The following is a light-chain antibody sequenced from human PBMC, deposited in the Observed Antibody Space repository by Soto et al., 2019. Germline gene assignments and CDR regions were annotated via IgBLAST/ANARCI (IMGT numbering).Light chain of an antibody. Sequence: DVVMPQSPLSLPVTPGEPASISCRSSQSLLHSNGNNYLDWYLQKPGQSPQPLLYLASNRASGVPDRFSGSGSGTDLTLKISRVEAEDVGLDYCMESLQPPRTFGQGPKVEIK. CDR1: QSLLHSNGNNY. V-gene: IGKV2-28*01. CDR2: LAS. J-gene: IGKJ1*01. CDR3: MESLQPPRT.